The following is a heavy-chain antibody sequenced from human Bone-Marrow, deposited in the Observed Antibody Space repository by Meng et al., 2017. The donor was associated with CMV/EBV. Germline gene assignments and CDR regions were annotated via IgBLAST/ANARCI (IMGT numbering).Heavy chain of an antibody. Sequence: ASVKVSCKASGYTFTSYDINWVRQATGQGLEWMGWMNPNSGNTSYAQKFQGRVTMTRDTSTSIAYMELSSLRSGDTAVYYCARGQVQCSTINCHDYRLSGMDFWSQGTTVTVSS. V-gene: IGHV1-8*01. CDR3: ARGQVQCSTINCHDYRLSGMDF. D-gene: IGHD2/OR15-2a*01. CDR2: MNPNSGNT. J-gene: IGHJ6*02. CDR1: GYTFTSYD.